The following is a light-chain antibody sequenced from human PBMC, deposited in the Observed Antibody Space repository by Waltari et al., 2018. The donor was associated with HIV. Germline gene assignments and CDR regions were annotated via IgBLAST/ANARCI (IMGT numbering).Light chain of an antibody. CDR1: RSNIGTNY. Sequence: QSVLTQPHSASGTPGKRVTISCSGSRSNIGTNYVNWSRQVPGTAPKLLIYRNDQRPSGVPARFSGSKSGTSASLAISGLLSEDESDYHCATWDDSLGFWLFGGGTKLTVL. CDR2: RND. V-gene: IGLV1-47*01. J-gene: IGLJ3*02. CDR3: ATWDDSLGFWL.